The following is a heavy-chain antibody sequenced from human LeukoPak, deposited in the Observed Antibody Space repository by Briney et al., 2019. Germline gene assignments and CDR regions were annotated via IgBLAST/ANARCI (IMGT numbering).Heavy chain of an antibody. V-gene: IGHV1-46*01. CDR3: VKGYCSSTSCYGYYYYGMDV. CDR1: GYTFTSYY. D-gene: IGHD2-2*01. J-gene: IGHJ6*04. Sequence: ASVKVSCKASGYTFTSYYMHWVRQAPGQGLEWMGIINPSGGSTSYAQKFQGRVTMTRDTSTSTVYMELSSLRAEDTAVYYCVKGYCSSTSCYGYYYYGMDVWGKGTTVTVSS. CDR2: INPSGGST.